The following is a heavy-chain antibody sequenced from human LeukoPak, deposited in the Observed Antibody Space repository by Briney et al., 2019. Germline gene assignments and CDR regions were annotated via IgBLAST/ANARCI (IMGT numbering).Heavy chain of an antibody. V-gene: IGHV3-53*01. CDR1: GFTVSSNY. CDR2: IYSGGST. CDR3: AREGSSFCSGGSCYPSGFDY. Sequence: PGGSLRLSCAASGFTVSSNYMSWVRQAPGKGLEWVSVIYSGGSTYYADSVKGRFTISRDNSKNTLYLQMNSLRAEDTAVYYCAREGSSFCSGGSCYPSGFDYWGQGTLVTVSS. J-gene: IGHJ4*02. D-gene: IGHD2-15*01.